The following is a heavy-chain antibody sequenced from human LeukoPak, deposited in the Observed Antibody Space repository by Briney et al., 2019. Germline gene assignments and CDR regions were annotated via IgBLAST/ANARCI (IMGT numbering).Heavy chain of an antibody. D-gene: IGHD3-10*01. CDR3: AREPHNSGSYYRAVD. J-gene: IGHJ4*02. CDR2: ISAYNGNT. Sequence: GASVKVSCKASGYTFTTYGINWVRQAPGQGLEWMGWISAYNGNTNYAQNLQGRVTLTTDTSASTAYMELRSLRSDDTAVYYCAREPHNSGSYYRAVDWGQGTLVTVSS. V-gene: IGHV1-18*01. CDR1: GYTFTTYG.